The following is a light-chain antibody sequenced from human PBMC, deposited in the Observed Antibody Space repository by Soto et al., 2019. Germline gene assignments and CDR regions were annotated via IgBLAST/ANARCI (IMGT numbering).Light chain of an antibody. Sequence: QSALTQPPSAPGSPGQAVTISCTGTSSDVGTYNYVSWYQQHPGKAPKLMIYDVSTRPSGIPDRFSGSKSSNTASLTVSGLQAEDEADYYCISYAGSSIWVFGGGTKLTVL. J-gene: IGLJ3*02. CDR2: DVS. CDR3: ISYAGSSIWV. V-gene: IGLV2-8*01. CDR1: SSDVGTYNY.